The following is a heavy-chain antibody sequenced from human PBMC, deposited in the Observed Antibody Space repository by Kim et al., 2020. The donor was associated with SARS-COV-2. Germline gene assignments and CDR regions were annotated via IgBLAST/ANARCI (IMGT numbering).Heavy chain of an antibody. Sequence: SETLSLTCTVSGDSVTSGSYYWTWIRQPPGGGLEWMGYVSYTGSTNYNPSLKSRITISLDKSKNEFYLQLSSVTAADTAMYYCAREWELLPYWALNLWGRGDLVTVSS. J-gene: IGHJ2*01. CDR3: AREWELLPYWALNL. CDR2: VSYTGST. V-gene: IGHV4-61*01. D-gene: IGHD1-26*01. CDR1: GDSVTSGSYY.